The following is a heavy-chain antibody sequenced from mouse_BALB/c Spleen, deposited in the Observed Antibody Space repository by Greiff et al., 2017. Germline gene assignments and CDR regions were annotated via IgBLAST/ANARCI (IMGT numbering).Heavy chain of an antibody. D-gene: IGHD2-4*01. Sequence: VMLVESGAELAKPGASVKMSCKASGYTFTSYWMHWVKQRPGQGLEWIGYINPSTGYTEYNQKFKDKATLTADKSSSTAYMQLSSLTSEDSAVYYCARSGEITTGPYMDYWGQGTTLTVSS. CDR3: ARSGEITTGPYMDY. CDR1: GYTFTSYW. V-gene: IGHV1-7*01. J-gene: IGHJ2*01. CDR2: INPSTGYT.